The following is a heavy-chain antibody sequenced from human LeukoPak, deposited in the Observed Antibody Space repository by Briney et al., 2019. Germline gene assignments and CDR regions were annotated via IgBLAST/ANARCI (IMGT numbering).Heavy chain of an antibody. J-gene: IGHJ4*02. CDR2: INPDGSAK. CDR3: AKARGYRGYDFCDY. D-gene: IGHD5-12*01. V-gene: IGHV3-7*03. CDR1: GFTFSRYW. Sequence: GGSLRLSCAASGFTFSRYWMTWIRQAPGKGLEWLANINPDGSAKYHVDSMKGRITISRDNGKSSLYLQMSSLRAEDTAVYYCAKARGYRGYDFCDYWGQGALVTVSS.